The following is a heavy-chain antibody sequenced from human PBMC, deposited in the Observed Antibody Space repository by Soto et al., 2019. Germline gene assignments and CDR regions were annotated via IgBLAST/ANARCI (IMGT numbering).Heavy chain of an antibody. J-gene: IGHJ4*02. CDR1: GFTFVNYA. Sequence: EVQLLESGGGLVQPGGSLRLSCAASGFTFVNYAMTWVRQAPGKGLEWVSTINGGNGGTYYADSVKGRFTISRYNYHNTLYLHMSRLRSEATAIYYCARADVMLVAIITTLIDSLGQGTLVTVSS. V-gene: IGHV3-23*01. CDR2: INGGNGGT. D-gene: IGHD2-8*02. CDR3: ARADVMLVAIITTLIDS.